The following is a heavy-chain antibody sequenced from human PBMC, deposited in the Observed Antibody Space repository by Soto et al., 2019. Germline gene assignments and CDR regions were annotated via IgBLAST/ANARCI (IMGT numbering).Heavy chain of an antibody. Sequence: QVQLVQSGAEVKKPGPSVKVSCKASGGTFSSYSINWVRPAPGQGLEWMGEIIPIFGTANYAQKFQGRVTITADESTSTAYMELSSLRSEDTAVYYCARDGGRHSGGIDYWGQGTLVTVSS. CDR1: GGTFSSYS. V-gene: IGHV1-69*01. J-gene: IGHJ4*02. CDR2: IIPIFGTA. CDR3: ARDGGRHSGGIDY. D-gene: IGHD1-26*01.